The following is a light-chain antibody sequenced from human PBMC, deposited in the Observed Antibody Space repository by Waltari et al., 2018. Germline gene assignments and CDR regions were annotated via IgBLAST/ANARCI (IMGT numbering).Light chain of an antibody. CDR3: SSYISSSTLEL. J-gene: IGLJ2*01. CDR1: SSDVGAYNY. CDR2: DVS. Sequence: QSALTQPASVSGSPGQSITISCTGTSSDVGAYNYVSWYQQHPGNAPKLMIFDVSNRPSGVSNRFSGSKSGNTASLTISGRHAEDEAGYYCSSYISSSTLELFGGGTSLTVL. V-gene: IGLV2-14*03.